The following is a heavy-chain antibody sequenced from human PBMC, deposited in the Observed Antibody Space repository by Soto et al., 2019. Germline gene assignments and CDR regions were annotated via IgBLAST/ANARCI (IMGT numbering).Heavy chain of an antibody. Sequence: QVQLVQSGAEVKKPGSSVKVSCKASGGTFSSYAISWVRQAPGQGLEWMGGIIPIFGTANYAQKFQGRVTITADESTSTAYMELSSLRSEDTAVYYCARVVPTQRSLEWYYRGSWFDPWGQGTLVTVSS. V-gene: IGHV1-69*01. CDR1: GGTFSSYA. J-gene: IGHJ5*02. CDR3: ARVVPTQRSLEWYYRGSWFDP. D-gene: IGHD3-3*01. CDR2: IIPIFGTA.